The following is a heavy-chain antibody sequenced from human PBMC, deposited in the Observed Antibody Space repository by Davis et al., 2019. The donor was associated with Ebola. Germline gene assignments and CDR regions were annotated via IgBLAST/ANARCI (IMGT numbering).Heavy chain of an antibody. J-gene: IGHJ5*02. CDR1: GGSISSSSYS. CDR3: ARGHGLTGTTDWFDP. Sequence: GSLRLPCTVSGGSISSSSYSWGWIRQPPGKGLEWSGEINHSGSTNYNPPLKSRVTISVDTSKNQFSLKLSSVTAADTAVYYCARGHGLTGTTDWFDPWGQGTLVTVSS. V-gene: IGHV4-39*07. CDR2: INHSGST. D-gene: IGHD1-7*01.